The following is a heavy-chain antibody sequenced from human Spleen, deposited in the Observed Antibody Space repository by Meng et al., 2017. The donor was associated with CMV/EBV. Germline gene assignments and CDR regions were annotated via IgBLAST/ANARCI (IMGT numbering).Heavy chain of an antibody. CDR2: VDRRGST. J-gene: IGHJ4*02. CDR3: ARAPSFSGSYSYFDY. V-gene: IGHV4-4*02. Sequence: GSLRLSCVVSGGSISSSNWWNWVRQPPGKGLEWIGEVDRRGSTKYNPSLKSRVTISVDKAKNQLSLKLSSVTAADTAVYYCARAPSFSGSYSYFDYWGQGTLVTVSS. D-gene: IGHD1-26*01. CDR1: GGSISSSNW.